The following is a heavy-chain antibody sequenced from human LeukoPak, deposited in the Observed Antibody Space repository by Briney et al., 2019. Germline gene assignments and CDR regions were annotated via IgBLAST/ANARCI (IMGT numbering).Heavy chain of an antibody. CDR1: GFTFSSYW. Sequence: PGGSLRLSCAASGFTFSSYWVNWVRQAPGKGPAWVSRINSDGSSTGYADSVQGRFTISRDNAKNTLYLQMNSLSAEDTALYYCARVVDSGPTPHNVFDIRGQGTMVTVSS. V-gene: IGHV3-74*01. J-gene: IGHJ3*02. CDR3: ARVVDSGPTPHNVFDI. D-gene: IGHD3-10*01. CDR2: INSDGSST.